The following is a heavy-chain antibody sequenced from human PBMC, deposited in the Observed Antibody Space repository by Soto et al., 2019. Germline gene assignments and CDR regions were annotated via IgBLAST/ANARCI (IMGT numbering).Heavy chain of an antibody. Sequence: GASVKVSCKASGYTFTSYYMHWVRQAPGQGLEWMGITNPSGGSTSYAQKFQGRVTMTRDTSTSTVYMELSSLRSEDTAVYYCARDAGGYSYGYYYGMDVWGQGTTVTVSS. D-gene: IGHD5-18*01. J-gene: IGHJ6*02. CDR3: ARDAGGYSYGYYYGMDV. V-gene: IGHV1-46*01. CDR2: TNPSGGST. CDR1: GYTFTSYY.